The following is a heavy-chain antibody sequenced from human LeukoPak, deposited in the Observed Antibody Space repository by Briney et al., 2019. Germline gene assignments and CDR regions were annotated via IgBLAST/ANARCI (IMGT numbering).Heavy chain of an antibody. J-gene: IGHJ4*02. Sequence: GGSLRLSCAASGFNVDDFAMLWVRQTPGKGLEWVAAISWDDDSTYYVDSVKGRFTISRDNSKNSLYLQMNSLRSDDTALYYCARGLGGLDWGQGTLVTVSS. V-gene: IGHV3-43D*04. CDR2: ISWDDDST. D-gene: IGHD3-10*01. CDR1: GFNVDDFA. CDR3: ARGLGGLD.